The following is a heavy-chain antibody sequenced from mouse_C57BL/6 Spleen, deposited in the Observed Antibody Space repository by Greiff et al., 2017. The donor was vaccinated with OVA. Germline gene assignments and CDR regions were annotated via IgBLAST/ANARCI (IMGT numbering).Heavy chain of an antibody. CDR3: ARDNWYDGFDY. J-gene: IGHJ2*01. CDR2: ISDGGSYT. D-gene: IGHD2-14*01. V-gene: IGHV5-4*01. Sequence: EVKLVESGGGLVKPGGSLKLSCAASGFTFSSYAMSWVRQTPEKRLEWVATISDGGSYTYYPDNVKGRFTISRDNAKNNLYLQMSHLKSEDTAMYYCARDNWYDGFDYWGQGTTLTVSS. CDR1: GFTFSSYA.